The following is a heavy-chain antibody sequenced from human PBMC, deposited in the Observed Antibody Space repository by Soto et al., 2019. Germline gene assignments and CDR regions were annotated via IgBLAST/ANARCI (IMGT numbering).Heavy chain of an antibody. V-gene: IGHV1-18*01. CDR2: ISAYNGNT. J-gene: IGHJ4*02. CDR3: ARAIELYSSSWYFDY. Sequence: ASVKVSCKASGYTFTSYGISWVRQAPGQGLEWMGWISAYNGNTNYAQKLQGRVTMTTDTSTSTAYMELRSLRSDDTAVYYCARAIELYSSSWYFDYWGQGTLVTVSS. CDR1: GYTFTSYG. D-gene: IGHD6-13*01.